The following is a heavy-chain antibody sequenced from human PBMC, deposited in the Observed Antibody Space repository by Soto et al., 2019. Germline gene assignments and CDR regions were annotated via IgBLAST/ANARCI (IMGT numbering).Heavy chain of an antibody. CDR3: AIYHLELFRFDY. V-gene: IGHV1-18*04. D-gene: IGHD2-2*01. CDR1: AFSFTSHG. J-gene: IGHJ4*02. CDR2: ISLYNGNT. Sequence: ASVKVSCKAYAFSFTSHGISWVRQAPGQGLEWMGWISLYNGNTNYAQQFQGRVTMTTDTSTSTAYMELRSLRSDDTAMYFCAIYHLELFRFDYWGQGTLVTVSS.